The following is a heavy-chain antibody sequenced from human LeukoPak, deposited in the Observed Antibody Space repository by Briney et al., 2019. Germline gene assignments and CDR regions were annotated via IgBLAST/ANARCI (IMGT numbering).Heavy chain of an antibody. CDR1: GFTFSGYT. Sequence: GGTLRLSCAVSGFTFSGYTMHWVRQAPGKGLEWVAVISFDGSNKYYGDSVKGRFTISRDNSKNTLYLQMNSLRPDDTAIYYCARDTLWEWGQGTLVTVSS. V-gene: IGHV3-30-3*01. J-gene: IGHJ4*02. CDR2: ISFDGSNK. D-gene: IGHD1-26*01. CDR3: ARDTLWE.